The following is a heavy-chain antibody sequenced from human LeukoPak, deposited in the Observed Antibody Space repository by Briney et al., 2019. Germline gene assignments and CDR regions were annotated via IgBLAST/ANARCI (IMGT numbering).Heavy chain of an antibody. V-gene: IGHV4-39*07. CDR3: ARAEGGSKPHPFDF. CDR2: MHYSGST. D-gene: IGHD6-13*01. CDR1: GDSINRSNYY. Sequence: PSETLSLTCSVSGDSINRSNYYWGWIRLPPGRGLEWIGNMHYSGSTYYNPSLTSRVTISGDTSKNQFSLKLSSVTAADTAEYYCARAEGGSKPHPFDFWGQGTLVTVSS. J-gene: IGHJ4*02.